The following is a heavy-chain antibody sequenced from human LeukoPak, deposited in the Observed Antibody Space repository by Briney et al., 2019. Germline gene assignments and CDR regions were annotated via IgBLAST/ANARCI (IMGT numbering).Heavy chain of an antibody. Sequence: PGGSLRLSCAASGFTFSSYGMSWVRQAPGKGLEWVANIKQDGSEKYYVDSVKGRFTISRDNAKNSLYLQMNSLRAEDTAVYYCARDSESDYGDYYCYYYMDVWGKGTTVTVSS. J-gene: IGHJ6*03. CDR1: GFTFSSYG. CDR2: IKQDGSEK. D-gene: IGHD4-17*01. CDR3: ARDSESDYGDYYCYYYMDV. V-gene: IGHV3-7*01.